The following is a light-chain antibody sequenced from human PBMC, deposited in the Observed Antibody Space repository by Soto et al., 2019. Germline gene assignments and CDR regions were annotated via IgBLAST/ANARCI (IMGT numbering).Light chain of an antibody. J-gene: IGKJ3*01. CDR2: WAS. Sequence: DIVMTQSPDSLAVSPGERATINCKSSQSVLSSSNNKNSLAWYQQTPGQPPKLLIYWASTRESGVPDRFSGSGSGTDFTPTISSLQAEDVAVYYCQQYYSNPFTFGPGTKVDIK. V-gene: IGKV4-1*01. CDR3: QQYYSNPFT. CDR1: QSVLSSSNNKNS.